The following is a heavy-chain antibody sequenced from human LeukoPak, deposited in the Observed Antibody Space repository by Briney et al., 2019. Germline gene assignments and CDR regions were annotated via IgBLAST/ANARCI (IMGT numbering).Heavy chain of an antibody. V-gene: IGHV3-73*01. J-gene: IGHJ4*02. CDR1: GITFSGAH. Sequence: QSGGSLKLSCAASGITFSGAHMHWVRQASGKGLEWVGRIISKADGYATAYAASMKGRFTISRDDSKNTAYLQMSSLKTEDTAVYFCSTAVRTRFDYWGQGILVTVSS. CDR3: STAVRTRFDY. D-gene: IGHD1-1*01. CDR2: IISKADGYAT.